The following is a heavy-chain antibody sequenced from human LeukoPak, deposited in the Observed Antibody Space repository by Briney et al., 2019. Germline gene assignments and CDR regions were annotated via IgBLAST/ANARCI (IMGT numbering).Heavy chain of an antibody. CDR1: GFTFSSYS. D-gene: IGHD2-15*01. CDR3: ARAVVVVAATNYYGMDV. Sequence: GGSLRLSCAASGFTFSSYSMNWVRQAPGKGLEWVSSISSSSSSYIYYADSVKGRFTISRDNAKNSLYLQMNSLRAEDTAVYYCARAVVVVAATNYYGMDVWGQGTTVTVSS. V-gene: IGHV3-21*01. CDR2: ISSSSSSYI. J-gene: IGHJ6*02.